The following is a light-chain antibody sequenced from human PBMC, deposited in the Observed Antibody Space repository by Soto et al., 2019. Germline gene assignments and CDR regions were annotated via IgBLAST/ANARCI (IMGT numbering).Light chain of an antibody. J-gene: IGLJ1*01. CDR2: NNN. Sequence: QSVLTQPPSVSGAPGQRVTISCTGSSSNIGAGYDVHWYQRLPGTAPKVLIYNNNNRPSGVPDRFSGSKSGTSASPAITGLQAEDEADYYCQSYDSSLSGSYVFGTGTKVTVL. CDR1: SSNIGAGYD. CDR3: QSYDSSLSGSYV. V-gene: IGLV1-40*01.